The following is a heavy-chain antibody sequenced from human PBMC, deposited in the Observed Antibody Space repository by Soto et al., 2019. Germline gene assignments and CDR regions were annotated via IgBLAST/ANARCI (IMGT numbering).Heavy chain of an antibody. CDR3: AKLCDGDGSVDAFDI. J-gene: IGHJ3*02. Sequence: LRLSFAASGFSLGSSGMSWVRQAPGKGLEWVSAISGSGGSTYYADSVKGRFTISRDNSKNTLYLQMNSLRAEDTAVYYCAKLCDGDGSVDAFDIWGQGTMVTVSS. CDR1: GFSLGSSG. D-gene: IGHD4-17*01. CDR2: ISGSGGST. V-gene: IGHV3-23*01.